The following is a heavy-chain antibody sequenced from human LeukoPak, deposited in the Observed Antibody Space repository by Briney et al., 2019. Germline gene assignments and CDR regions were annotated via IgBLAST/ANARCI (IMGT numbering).Heavy chain of an antibody. CDR2: ISGSSGII. CDR1: GFTFNTYT. V-gene: IGHV3-48*01. D-gene: IGHD3-3*01. CDR3: ARDQYDTWSRRGNFDS. Sequence: AGGSLRLSCAASGFTFNTYTMNWVRQAPGKGLEWVSYISGSSGIIDYADSVRGRFTISRDNAKNSLYLQMNSLRVEDTAVFYCARDQYDTWSRRGNFDSWGQGTLVIVSS. J-gene: IGHJ4*02.